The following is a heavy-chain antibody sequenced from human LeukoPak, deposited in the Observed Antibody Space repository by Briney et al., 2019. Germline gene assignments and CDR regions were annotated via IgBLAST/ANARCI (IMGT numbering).Heavy chain of an antibody. CDR1: GYTLTELS. Sequence: SSVTMSCKVSGYTLTELSMHWVRQAPGKGLEWMGGFDPEDGETIYAQKFQGRVTMTEDTSTGTANMEVSSLRSEDTAVYYCATGDKLVGAFDYWGHGKLGSVSS. CDR3: ATGDKLVGAFDY. CDR2: FDPEDGET. J-gene: IGHJ4*03. D-gene: IGHD1-26*01. V-gene: IGHV1-24*01.